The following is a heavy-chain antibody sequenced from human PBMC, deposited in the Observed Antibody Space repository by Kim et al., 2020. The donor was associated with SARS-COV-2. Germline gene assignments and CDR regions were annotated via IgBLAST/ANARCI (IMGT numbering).Heavy chain of an antibody. Sequence: YAESVKGRFTISRDNAKNSLYLQMNSLRAEDTALYYCAKAHARGRYGMDVWGQGTTVTVSS. CDR3: AKAHARGRYGMDV. V-gene: IGHV3-9*01. J-gene: IGHJ6*02.